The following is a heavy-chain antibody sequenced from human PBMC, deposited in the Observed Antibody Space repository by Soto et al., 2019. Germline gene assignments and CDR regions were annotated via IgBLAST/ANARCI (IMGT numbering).Heavy chain of an antibody. J-gene: IGHJ4*02. Sequence: GGSLRLSCAASGFTFSSYAMHWVRQAPGKGLEWVAVISYDGSNKYYADSVKGRFTISRDNSKNTLYLQMNSLRAEDTAVYYCARAYYDILTGYQGFDYWGQGTLVTVSS. D-gene: IGHD3-9*01. CDR2: ISYDGSNK. CDR1: GFTFSSYA. V-gene: IGHV3-30-3*01. CDR3: ARAYYDILTGYQGFDY.